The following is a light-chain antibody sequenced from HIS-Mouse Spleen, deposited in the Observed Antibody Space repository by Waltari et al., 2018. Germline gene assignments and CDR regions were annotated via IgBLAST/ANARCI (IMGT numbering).Light chain of an antibody. CDR1: SSDVGGYNY. Sequence: QSALTQPASVSGSPGQSITISCTGTSSDVGGYNYVSWYQQHPGKAPKLMIYDVSNRPSGFSNRFSGSKSGHTASLTISGLQAEDEADYYCSSYTSSSTWVFGGGTKLTVL. V-gene: IGLV2-14*03. CDR3: SSYTSSSTWV. J-gene: IGLJ3*02. CDR2: DVS.